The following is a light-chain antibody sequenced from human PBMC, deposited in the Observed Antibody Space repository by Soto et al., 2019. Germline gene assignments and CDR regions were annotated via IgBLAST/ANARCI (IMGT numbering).Light chain of an antibody. CDR3: SAHGGTNTYV. Sequence: QSVLTQPPSAAGSPGQSGAISCTGTASDIGGYTFVSWYQQHPGKAPKLLIYDVNKRPSGVPDRFSGSKSGNTASLTVSGVQAEDEADYYCSAHGGTNTYVFGTGTKLTVL. CDR1: ASDIGGYTF. CDR2: DVN. V-gene: IGLV2-8*01. J-gene: IGLJ1*01.